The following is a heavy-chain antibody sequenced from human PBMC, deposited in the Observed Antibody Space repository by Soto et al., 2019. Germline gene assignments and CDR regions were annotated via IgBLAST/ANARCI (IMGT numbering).Heavy chain of an antibody. Sequence: GXSRRLSGAASGFTFSSYTMSWVRQAPVEGLEWVSAIIGSAYTTYYADSVKGRFTISRDNSTSTAYMELSSLRSEDTAVYYCASGLKAANDYWGQGTLVTVSS. D-gene: IGHD2-15*01. CDR2: IIGSAYTT. V-gene: IGHV3-23*01. CDR3: ASGLKAANDY. CDR1: GFTFSSYT. J-gene: IGHJ4*02.